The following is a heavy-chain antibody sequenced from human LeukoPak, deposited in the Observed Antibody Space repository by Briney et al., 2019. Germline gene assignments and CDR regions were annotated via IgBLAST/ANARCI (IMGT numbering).Heavy chain of an antibody. CDR1: GFTFSSYW. Sequence: GGSLRLSCAASGFTFSSYWLNWVRQAPGQGLEWVANIKQDGSQKYYVDSVKGRFTISRDNAKNSLYLQMNSLRAEDTAVYYCATYSSSSGAIDYWGQGTLVTVSS. V-gene: IGHV3-7*01. J-gene: IGHJ4*02. CDR2: IKQDGSQK. CDR3: ATYSSSSGAIDY. D-gene: IGHD6-6*01.